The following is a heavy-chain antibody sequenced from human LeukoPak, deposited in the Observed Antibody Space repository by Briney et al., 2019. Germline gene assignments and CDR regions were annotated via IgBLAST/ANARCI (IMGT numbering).Heavy chain of an antibody. CDR3: ARVGGRHDSWSGYYTHYYYYYYMDV. J-gene: IGHJ6*03. Sequence: SETLSLTCAVYGGSFSGYYWSWIRQPPGKGLEWVGEINHSGSTNYNPSLKSRVTISVDTSKNQFSLKLSSVTAADTAVYYCARVGGRHDSWSGYYTHYYYYYYMDVWGKGTTVTVSS. V-gene: IGHV4-34*01. D-gene: IGHD3-3*01. CDR2: INHSGST. CDR1: GGSFSGYY.